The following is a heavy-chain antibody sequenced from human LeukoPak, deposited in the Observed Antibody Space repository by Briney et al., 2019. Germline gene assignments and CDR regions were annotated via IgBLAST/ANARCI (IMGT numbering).Heavy chain of an antibody. CDR1: GFTVSSNY. D-gene: IGHD2-2*01. CDR2: IYSGGST. J-gene: IGHJ3*02. V-gene: IGHV3-66*01. Sequence: PGGSLRLSCAASGFTVSSNYMSWVRQAPGKGLEWVSVIYSGGSTYYADSVKGGFTISRDNSKNTLYLQMNSLRDEDTAIYYCAKEGGDIVVLQEAHAFDIWGQGTLVTVSS. CDR3: AKEGGDIVVLQEAHAFDI.